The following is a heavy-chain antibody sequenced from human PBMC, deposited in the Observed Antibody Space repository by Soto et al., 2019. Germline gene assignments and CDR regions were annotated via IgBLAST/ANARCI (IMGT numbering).Heavy chain of an antibody. V-gene: IGHV3-11*01. CDR3: AKEDKLLQHFEY. CDR2: ISVSNNNI. D-gene: IGHD2-15*01. J-gene: IGHJ4*02. CDR1: GFTFGDSY. Sequence: WGSRRLSCAGSGFTFGDSYMSWIRQAPGKGLEWLSKISVSNNNIYYADSVRGRFTISRDNAKNTLYLQMNSLRAEDTAVYYCAKEDKLLQHFEYWGKRTMVTVSA.